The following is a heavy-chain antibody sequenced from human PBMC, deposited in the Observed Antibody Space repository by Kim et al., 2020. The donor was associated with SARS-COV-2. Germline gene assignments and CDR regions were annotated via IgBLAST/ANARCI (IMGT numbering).Heavy chain of an antibody. Sequence: KFQGRVTITADESTSTAYMELSSLRSEDTAVYYCARDNHYYGSGSGLTQSWGQGTLVTVSS. CDR3: ARDNHYYGSGSGLTQS. J-gene: IGHJ4*02. V-gene: IGHV1-69*01. D-gene: IGHD3-10*01.